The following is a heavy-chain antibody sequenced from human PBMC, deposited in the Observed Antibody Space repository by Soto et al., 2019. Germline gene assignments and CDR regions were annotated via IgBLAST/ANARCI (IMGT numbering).Heavy chain of an antibody. J-gene: IGHJ4*01. Sequence: SETLSLTCTVSGDSITSNSYFWAWIRQPPGKGLEWIATVYHSRTTYYNPSLSSRATISIDTSKNQFSLKLSSVTAADTAIYFCARVDLGSGSFAIFDYWGHGNLVTVSS. D-gene: IGHD1-26*01. CDR3: ARVDLGSGSFAIFDY. CDR2: VYHSRTT. V-gene: IGHV4-39*02. CDR1: GDSITSNSYF.